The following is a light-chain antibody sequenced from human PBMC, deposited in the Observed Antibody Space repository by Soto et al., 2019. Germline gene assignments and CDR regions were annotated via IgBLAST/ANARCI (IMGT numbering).Light chain of an antibody. J-gene: IGKJ1*01. CDR2: KAS. Sequence: DIQMTQSPSTLSASVGDRVTITCRASQSISSWLAWYQQKPGKAPKVLIYKASTLESGVPSRFSGSGSGTDFTLTISSLQPEDFATYYCQQSYSTPWTFGQGTKVDIK. CDR1: QSISSW. CDR3: QQSYSTPWT. V-gene: IGKV1-5*03.